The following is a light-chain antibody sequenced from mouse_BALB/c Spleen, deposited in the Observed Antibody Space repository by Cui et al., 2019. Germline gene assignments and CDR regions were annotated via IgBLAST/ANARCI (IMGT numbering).Light chain of an antibody. Sequence: QIVLHQSPAIMSSSPGEKVTMTCSASSSVSYMYWYQQKPGSSPRLLIYDTSNLASGVPVRFSGSGSGTSYSLTISRMEAEDAATYYCQQWSSYPRTFGGGTKLEIK. J-gene: IGKJ1*01. CDR3: QQWSSYPRT. CDR1: SSVSY. CDR2: DTS. V-gene: IGKV4-55*01.